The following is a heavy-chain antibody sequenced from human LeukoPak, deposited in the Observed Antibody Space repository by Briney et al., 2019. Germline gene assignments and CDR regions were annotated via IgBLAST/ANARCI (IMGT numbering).Heavy chain of an antibody. D-gene: IGHD2-15*01. J-gene: IGHJ4*02. V-gene: IGHV1-2*02. CDR3: ARDKGYCSGGSCYWLPDDY. CDR1: GYTFTGYD. Sequence: ASVKVSCKASGYTFTGYDMHWVRQAPGQGLEWMGWINPNSGGTNYAQKFQGRVTMTRDTSISTAYMELSRLRSDDTAVYYCARDKGYCSGGSCYWLPDDYWGQGTLVTVSS. CDR2: INPNSGGT.